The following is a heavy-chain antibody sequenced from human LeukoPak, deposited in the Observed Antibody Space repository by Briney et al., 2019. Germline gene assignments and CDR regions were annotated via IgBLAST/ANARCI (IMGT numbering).Heavy chain of an antibody. J-gene: IGHJ4*02. V-gene: IGHV3-74*01. CDR2: INSDGSST. CDR3: GSSSWSSFDF. CDR1: GFTFSPYW. Sequence: GGSLRLSCAASGFTFSPYWMHWVRQAPGKGLVWVSHINSDGSSTSYADSVKGRFTISRDNAKNTLYLQMDSLRAEDTAVYYCGSSSWSSFDFWGQGTLVTVSS. D-gene: IGHD6-6*01.